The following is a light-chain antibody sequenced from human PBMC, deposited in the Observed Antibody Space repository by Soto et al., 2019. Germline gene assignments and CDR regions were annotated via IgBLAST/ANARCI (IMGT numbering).Light chain of an antibody. CDR2: GAS. CDR1: QSVSSTY. CDR3: QQYCRSPPFT. V-gene: IGKV3-20*01. J-gene: IGKJ2*01. Sequence: EIVLTQSPGTLSLSPGERATLSCRASQSVSSTYIAWYQQNPGRAPRLLIYGASSRATGIPDRFSGSGSGTDFTLTISRLEPEDFAVYFCQQYCRSPPFTFGQGTKVDIK.